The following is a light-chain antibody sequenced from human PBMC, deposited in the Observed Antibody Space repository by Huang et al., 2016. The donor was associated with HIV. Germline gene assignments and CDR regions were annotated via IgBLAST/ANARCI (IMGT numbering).Light chain of an antibody. Sequence: EIVLPQSPVTLSLSPGDRATLSCRASQSIGTSLAWYQQKSGQAPRLLIYDVSNTAAGGRARFSARGSETYFTRTIASLDPDDFAIYQCQQRSKWPLTFGGGTKVEMK. V-gene: IGKV3-11*01. CDR3: QQRSKWPLT. J-gene: IGKJ4*01. CDR1: QSIGTS. CDR2: DVS.